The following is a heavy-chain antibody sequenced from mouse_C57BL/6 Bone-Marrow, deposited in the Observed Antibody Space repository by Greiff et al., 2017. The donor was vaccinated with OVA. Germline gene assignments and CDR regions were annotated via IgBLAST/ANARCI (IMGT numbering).Heavy chain of an antibody. CDR1: GYTFTSYW. CDR3: ARSALLLRWGFAY. D-gene: IGHD1-1*01. CDR2: IHPNSGST. V-gene: IGHV1-64*01. J-gene: IGHJ3*01. Sequence: VQLQQSGAELVKPGASVKLSCKASGYTFTSYWMHWVKQRPGQGLEWIGMIHPNSGSTNYNEKFKSKATLTVDKSSSTAYMQLSSLTSEYSAVYYCARSALLLRWGFAYWGQGTLVTVSA.